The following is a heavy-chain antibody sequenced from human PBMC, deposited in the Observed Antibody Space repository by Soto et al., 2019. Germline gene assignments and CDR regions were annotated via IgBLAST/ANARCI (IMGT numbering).Heavy chain of an antibody. J-gene: IGHJ5*02. CDR2: INTGNGAT. V-gene: IGHV1-3*04. D-gene: IGHD2-8*02. CDR3: ARDASVSPGRWFDP. Sequence: SVKVSFKASGYTFTTCPMHWVRQAPGQRLQWMGWINTGNGATKYSQDFQGRVTILRDTSANTAYMELISLTSEDTAVYYCARDASVSPGRWFDPWGQGTLVTVSS. CDR1: GYTFTTCP.